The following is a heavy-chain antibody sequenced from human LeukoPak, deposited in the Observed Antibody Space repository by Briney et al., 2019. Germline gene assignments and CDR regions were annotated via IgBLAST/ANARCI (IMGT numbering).Heavy chain of an antibody. Sequence: PGGSLRLSCAASGFTFSSYDMTWVRQAPGRGLEWVSVIYGGGSTYYADSVKGRFTISRDNSKNTLYLQMNSLRAEDTAVYYCTTLQRLYYDFWSGPDYWGQGTLVTVSS. V-gene: IGHV3-66*01. CDR3: TTLQRLYYDFWSGPDY. J-gene: IGHJ4*02. D-gene: IGHD3-3*01. CDR1: GFTFSSYD. CDR2: IYGGGST.